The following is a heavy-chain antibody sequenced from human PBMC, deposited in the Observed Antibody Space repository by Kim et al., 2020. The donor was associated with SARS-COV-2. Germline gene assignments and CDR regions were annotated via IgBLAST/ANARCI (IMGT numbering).Heavy chain of an antibody. CDR1: GYTFTSYY. CDR2: INPSGGST. V-gene: IGHV1-46*01. CDR3: ARDPRLNMYDSRPFDY. D-gene: IGHD3-22*01. J-gene: IGHJ4*02. Sequence: ASVKVSCKASGYTFTSYYMHWVRQAPGQGLEWMGIINPSGGSTSYAQKFQGRVTMTRDTSTSTVYMELSSLRSEDTAVYYCARDPRLNMYDSRPFDYWGQGTLVTVSS.